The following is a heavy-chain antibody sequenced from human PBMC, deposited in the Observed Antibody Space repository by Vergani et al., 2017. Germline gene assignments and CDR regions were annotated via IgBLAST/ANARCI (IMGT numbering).Heavy chain of an antibody. Sequence: QVQLQEAGPGLAKPSETLSLTCTVSGGSISNNYWSWIRKPPGKGLEWIGYISYCGITNYNPSLMCRVTISLDTSKNQFSLNLSSVTAADTAVYYCARAGYCSGDSCYSGPFDYWGQGTLVTVSS. CDR3: ARAGYCSGDSCYSGPFDY. D-gene: IGHD2-15*01. CDR1: GGSISNNY. CDR2: ISYCGIT. V-gene: IGHV4-59*01. J-gene: IGHJ4*02.